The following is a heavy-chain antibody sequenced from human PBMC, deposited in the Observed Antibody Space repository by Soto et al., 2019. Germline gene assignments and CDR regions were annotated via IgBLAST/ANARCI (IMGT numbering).Heavy chain of an antibody. J-gene: IGHJ5*02. CDR2: INPSGGST. V-gene: IGHV1-46*01. D-gene: IGHD1-26*01. Sequence: ASVKVSCKASGYTFTSYYMHWVRQAPGQGLEWMGIINPSGGSTSYAQKFQGRVTMTRDTSTSTVYMELSSLRSEDTAVYYCARAPGARGLVGKFDPWGQGTLVTVSS. CDR3: ARAPGARGLVGKFDP. CDR1: GYTFTSYY.